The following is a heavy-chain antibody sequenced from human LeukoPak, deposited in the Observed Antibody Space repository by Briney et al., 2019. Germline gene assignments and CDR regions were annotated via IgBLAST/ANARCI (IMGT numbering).Heavy chain of an antibody. CDR1: GYTFTGYY. Sequence: GASVKVSCKASGYTFTGYYMHWVRQAPGQGLEWMGWINPNSGGTNYAQKFQGRVTMTRDTSISTAYMELSRLRSDDTAVYYCAKSPTPYQLLYFDYWGQGTLVTVSS. CDR2: INPNSGGT. CDR3: AKSPTPYQLLYFDY. V-gene: IGHV1-2*02. J-gene: IGHJ4*02. D-gene: IGHD2-2*01.